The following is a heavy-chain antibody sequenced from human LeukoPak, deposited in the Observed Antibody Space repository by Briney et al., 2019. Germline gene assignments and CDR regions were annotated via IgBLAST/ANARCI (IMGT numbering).Heavy chain of an antibody. J-gene: IGHJ4*02. D-gene: IGHD5-24*01. CDR2: TYYRSKWYN. V-gene: IGHV6-1*01. CDR1: GDSVSSDTAA. CDR3: ARNRDGPANSFYY. Sequence: SQTLSLTCAISGDSVSSDTAAWHWIRQSPSRGLEWLGRTYYRSKWYNDYAVSVKSRITINPDTSKNQFSLQLNSVTPEDTAVYYCARNRDGPANSFYYWGQGTLVTVSS.